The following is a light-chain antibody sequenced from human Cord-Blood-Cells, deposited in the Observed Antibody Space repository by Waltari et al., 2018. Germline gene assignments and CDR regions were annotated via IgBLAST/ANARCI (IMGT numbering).Light chain of an antibody. J-gene: IGLJ3*02. CDR1: SGSIASNH. Sequence: NFMLTQPHSVSESPGKTVTISCTGRSGSIASNHVQGYQQRPGSAPTTVIYEDNQRPSGVPDRFSGSIDSSSNSASLTISGLKTEDEADYYCQSYDSSNWVFGGGTKLTVL. CDR2: EDN. CDR3: QSYDSSNWV. V-gene: IGLV6-57*02.